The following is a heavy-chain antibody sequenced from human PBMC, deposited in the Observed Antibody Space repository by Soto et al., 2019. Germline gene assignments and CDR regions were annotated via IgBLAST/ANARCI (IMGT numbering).Heavy chain of an antibody. Sequence: QVQLVESGGGVVQPGRSLRLSCAASGFTFRSYAMHWVRQAPGKGLEWVAVISYDGSNKYYADSVKGRFTISRDNSKNTLYLQMNRLRAEDTAVYYCSRETTVTTFDYWGQGTLVTVSS. V-gene: IGHV3-30-3*01. D-gene: IGHD4-17*01. CDR3: SRETTVTTFDY. CDR1: GFTFRSYA. CDR2: ISYDGSNK. J-gene: IGHJ4*02.